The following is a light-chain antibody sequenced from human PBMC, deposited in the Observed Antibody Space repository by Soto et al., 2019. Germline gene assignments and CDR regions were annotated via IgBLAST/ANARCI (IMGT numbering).Light chain of an antibody. CDR1: SSDVGGYNY. Sequence: QSVLTQPPSASGSPGQSVTISCTGTSSDVGGYNYVSWNQQHPGQAPKLMIYEVNKRPSGVPDRFSGSKSGSTASLTVSGLQAEDEADYYCSSYASGSVWVFGGGTKLTVL. CDR2: EVN. CDR3: SSYASGSVWV. J-gene: IGLJ3*02. V-gene: IGLV2-8*01.